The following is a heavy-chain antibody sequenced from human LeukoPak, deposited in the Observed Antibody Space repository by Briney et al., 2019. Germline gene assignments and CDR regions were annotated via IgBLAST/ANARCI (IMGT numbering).Heavy chain of an antibody. CDR2: ITGGHYAT. CDR1: GFSFSSFA. V-gene: IGHV3-23*01. CDR3: TKDPNGDYIGAFDP. D-gene: IGHD4-17*01. J-gene: IGHJ5*02. Sequence: GGSLRLSCAASGFSFSSFAMTWLRQAPGKGLEWVSSITGGHYATYNTDSVKGRFTISRDNAKNTLYLQMNSLRADDTAIYYCTKDPNGDYIGAFDPWGQGTLVTVSS.